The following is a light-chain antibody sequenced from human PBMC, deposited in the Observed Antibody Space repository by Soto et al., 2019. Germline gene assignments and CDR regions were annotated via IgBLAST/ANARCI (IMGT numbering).Light chain of an antibody. CDR3: SSSTSSSTLLYV. V-gene: IGLV2-14*01. CDR1: SSDVGYYNY. CDR2: EVN. Sequence: QSVLAQPASVSGSPGQSITISCTGTSSDVGYYNYVSWYRQHPGKAPRLMIYEVNNRPSGVSNRFSGSKSGNTASLTISGLQAEDEADYYCSSSTSSSTLLYVFGTGTKVTVL. J-gene: IGLJ1*01.